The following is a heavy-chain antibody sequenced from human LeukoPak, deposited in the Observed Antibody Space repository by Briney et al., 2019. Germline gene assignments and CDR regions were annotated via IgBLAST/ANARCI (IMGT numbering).Heavy chain of an antibody. V-gene: IGHV3-21*01. CDR3: ARVSGMPQVPAAILPYYYYYYMDV. CDR2: ISSSSSYI. CDR1: GFTFSSYS. Sequence: AGGSLRLSCAASGFTFSSYSMNWVRQAPGKGLEWVSSISSSSSYIYYADSVKGRFTISRDNAKNSLYLQMNSLRAEDTAVYYCARVSGMPQVPAAILPYYYYYYMDVWGKGTTVTVSS. J-gene: IGHJ6*03. D-gene: IGHD2-2*01.